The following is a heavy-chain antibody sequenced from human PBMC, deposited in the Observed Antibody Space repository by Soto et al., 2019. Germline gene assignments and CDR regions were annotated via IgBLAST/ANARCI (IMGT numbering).Heavy chain of an antibody. CDR1: GFTFSSYA. D-gene: IGHD2-2*01. CDR2: ISGSGGST. CDR3: AKDAVVVVPAVIRNWFDP. J-gene: IGHJ5*02. Sequence: GGLRLSCAASGFTFSSYAMSWVLQAPVKGLEWVSAISGSGGSTYYADSVKGRFTISRDNSENTLYLQMNSLRAEDTAVYFCAKDAVVVVPAVIRNWFDPWGQGTQVTVSS. V-gene: IGHV3-23*01.